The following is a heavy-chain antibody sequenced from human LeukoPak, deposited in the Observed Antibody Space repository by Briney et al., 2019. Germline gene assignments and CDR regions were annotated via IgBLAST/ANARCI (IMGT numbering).Heavy chain of an antibody. Sequence: ASVKVSCKASGYTFTSYAIHWVRQAPGQGLEWMGWINAGHGNTKYSQRSQRRVTITRDTSASTAYMELSSLRSEDTAVYFCARDGVVAATDKDYWGQGTLVSVSS. D-gene: IGHD2-15*01. CDR3: ARDGVVAATDKDY. V-gene: IGHV1-3*01. J-gene: IGHJ4*02. CDR2: INAGHGNT. CDR1: GYTFTSYA.